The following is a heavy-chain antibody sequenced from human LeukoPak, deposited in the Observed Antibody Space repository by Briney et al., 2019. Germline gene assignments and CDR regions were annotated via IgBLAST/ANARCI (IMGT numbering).Heavy chain of an antibody. CDR2: IYRSGST. CDR3: ASTTVRSGY. D-gene: IGHD4-17*01. Sequence: PSETLSLTCAVSGYSISSGYYWGWIRQSPGKGLEWIGSIYRSGSTYYNPSLKSRVTISLDTSKNQYSLKLTSVTAADTAVYDCASTTVRSGYWGQGTLVTVSS. CDR1: GYSISSGYY. J-gene: IGHJ4*02. V-gene: IGHV4-38-2*01.